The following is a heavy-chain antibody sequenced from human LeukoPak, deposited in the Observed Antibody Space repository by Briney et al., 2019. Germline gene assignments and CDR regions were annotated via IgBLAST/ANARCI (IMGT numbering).Heavy chain of an antibody. J-gene: IGHJ4*02. D-gene: IGHD1-26*01. CDR2: ISYDGSNK. Sequence: GGSLRLSCAASGFTFSSYAMHWVRQAPGKGLEWVAVISYDGSNKYYADSVKGRFTISRDNSKNTLYLQMNSLRAEDTAVYYCAKDGLGGWEEPGCYFDYWGQGTLVTVSS. CDR1: GFTFSSYA. V-gene: IGHV3-30-3*01. CDR3: AKDGLGGWEEPGCYFDY.